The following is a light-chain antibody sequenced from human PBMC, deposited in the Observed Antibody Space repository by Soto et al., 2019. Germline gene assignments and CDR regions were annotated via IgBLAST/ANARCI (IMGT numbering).Light chain of an antibody. J-gene: IGLJ2*01. CDR1: RSDIGAYNF. CDR2: DVN. Sequence: QSALTQPASVSGSPGHSITISCTGTRSDIGAYNFVSWYQQHPGEVPKLILYDVNVRPSGVSNRFSGSKSGNTASLTISGLQSEDEADYYCTSWTTSTTMIFGGGTKLPVL. V-gene: IGLV2-14*03. CDR3: TSWTTSTTMI.